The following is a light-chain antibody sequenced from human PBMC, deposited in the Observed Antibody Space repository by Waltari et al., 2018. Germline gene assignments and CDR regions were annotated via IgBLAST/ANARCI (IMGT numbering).Light chain of an antibody. J-gene: IGKJ4*01. CDR3: QQYNDWLT. CDR1: QSVNSN. CDR2: GAS. V-gene: IGKV3-15*01. Sequence: EIVMTQSPATLSVSPGERATLSCRASQSVNSNLAWYQQKPGQAPRLLIHGASTRANGFPARFSGSGSGTEFTLTISSLQSEDFAVYYCQQYNDWLTFGGGTKVEIK.